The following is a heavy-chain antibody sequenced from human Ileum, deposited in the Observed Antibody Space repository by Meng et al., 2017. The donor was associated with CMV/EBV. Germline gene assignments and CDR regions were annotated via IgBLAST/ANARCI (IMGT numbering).Heavy chain of an antibody. CDR2: ISSGQSYI. J-gene: IGHJ6*02. CDR1: GFTFSRYS. Sequence: GESLKISCAASGFTFSRYSMHWVRQAPGKGLEWVSSISSGQSYIYYADSVKGRFTVSRDNARNSLYLQMNSLRVDDTATYYCARGVYFDWSSAYYGLDVWGQGTTVTVSS. CDR3: ARGVYFDWSSAYYGLDV. V-gene: IGHV3-21*01. D-gene: IGHD3-9*01.